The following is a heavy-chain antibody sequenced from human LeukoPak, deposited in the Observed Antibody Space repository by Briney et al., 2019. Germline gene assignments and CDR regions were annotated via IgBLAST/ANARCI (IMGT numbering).Heavy chain of an antibody. Sequence: SVKVSCKASGGTFSSYAISWVRQAPGQGLEWMGGIIPIFGTANYAQKFQGRVTITADKSTSTAYMELSSLRSEDTAVYYCARDRGYCSGGSCYSHYYYYMDVWGKGTTVTISS. CDR3: ARDRGYCSGGSCYSHYYYYMDV. J-gene: IGHJ6*03. CDR1: GGTFSSYA. CDR2: IIPIFGTA. V-gene: IGHV1-69*06. D-gene: IGHD2-15*01.